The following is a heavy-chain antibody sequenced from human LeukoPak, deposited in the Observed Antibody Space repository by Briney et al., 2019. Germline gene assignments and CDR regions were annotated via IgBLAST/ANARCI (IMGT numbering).Heavy chain of an antibody. D-gene: IGHD2-2*03. V-gene: IGHV1-69*13. CDR2: IIPIFGTA. J-gene: IGHJ5*02. Sequence: SVKVSCKASGGTFSSYAISWVRQAPGQGLEWMGGIIPIFGTANYAQKFQGRVTITADESTSTAYMELSSLRSEDTAVYYCAGYCSSTSCYRYNWFDPWGQGTLVTVSS. CDR1: GGTFSSYA. CDR3: AGYCSSTSCYRYNWFDP.